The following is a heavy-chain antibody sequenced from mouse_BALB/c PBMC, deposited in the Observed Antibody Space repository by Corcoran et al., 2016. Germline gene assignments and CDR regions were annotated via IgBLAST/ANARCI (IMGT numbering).Heavy chain of an antibody. CDR3: ARLYPCITMDY. D-gene: IGHD1-3*01. CDR1: GYTFTSYV. J-gene: IGHJ4*01. V-gene: IGHV1S136*01. CDR2: IHPYNDGT. Sequence: EVQLQQSGPELVKPGASVKMSCKASGYTFTSYVMHWVKQKPGQGLEWIGYIHPYNDGTKYNEKFKGKSTLTSDKSSSTAYMELSSLTSEDSAVYYCARLYPCITMDYWGQGTSVTVSS.